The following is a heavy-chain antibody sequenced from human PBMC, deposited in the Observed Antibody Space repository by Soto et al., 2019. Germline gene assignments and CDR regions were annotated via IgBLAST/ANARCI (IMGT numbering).Heavy chain of an antibody. CDR1: GGSISSYY. V-gene: IGHV4-59*01. D-gene: IGHD3-10*01. J-gene: IGHJ4*02. CDR2: IYYSGST. Sequence: PSETLSLTCTVSGGSISSYYWSWIRQPPGKGLEWIGYIYYSGSTNYNPSLKSRVTISVDASKNQFSLKLSSVTAADTVVYYCARGLGLVRASYFDYWGQGTLVTVSS. CDR3: ARGLGLVRASYFDY.